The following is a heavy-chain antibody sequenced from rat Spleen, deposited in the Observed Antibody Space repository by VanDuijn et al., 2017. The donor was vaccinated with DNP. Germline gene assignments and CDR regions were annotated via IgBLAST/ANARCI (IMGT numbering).Heavy chain of an antibody. Sequence: EVQLQESGPGLVKPSQSLSLTCSVTGYSITSYYWGWIRKFPGNKMEWIGHISYSGTTSYHPSLKSRISITRDTSKNQFFLHLNSVTTEDTATYYCARWSDYFDYWGQGVMVTVSS. V-gene: IGHV3-1*01. J-gene: IGHJ2*01. CDR2: ISYSGTT. CDR1: GYSITSYY. CDR3: ARWSDYFDY.